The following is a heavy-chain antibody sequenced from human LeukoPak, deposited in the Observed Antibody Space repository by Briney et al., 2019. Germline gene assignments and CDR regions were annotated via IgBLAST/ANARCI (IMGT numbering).Heavy chain of an antibody. Sequence: SETLSLTCTVSGGSISSSSYYWGWIRKPPGKGLEWIGSIYYSGSTYYNPSLKSRVTISVDTSKNQFSLKLSSVTAADTAVYYCARRGSSVRSFDYWGQGTLVTASS. D-gene: IGHD3-22*01. V-gene: IGHV4-39*01. CDR3: ARRGSSVRSFDY. CDR1: GGSISSSSYY. J-gene: IGHJ4*02. CDR2: IYYSGST.